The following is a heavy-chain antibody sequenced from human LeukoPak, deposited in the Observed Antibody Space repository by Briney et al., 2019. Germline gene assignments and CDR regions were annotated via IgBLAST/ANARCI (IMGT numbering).Heavy chain of an antibody. Sequence: GGSLRLSCAASGFTFSSYAMSWVRQAPGKGLEWVSAISGSGGSTYYADSVKGRFTISRDNSKNTPYLQMNSLRAEDTAVYYCANFPSTPNDIVVVVAAGYFDYWGQGTLVTVSS. J-gene: IGHJ4*02. V-gene: IGHV3-23*01. CDR3: ANFPSTPNDIVVVVAAGYFDY. CDR1: GFTFSSYA. D-gene: IGHD2-15*01. CDR2: ISGSGGST.